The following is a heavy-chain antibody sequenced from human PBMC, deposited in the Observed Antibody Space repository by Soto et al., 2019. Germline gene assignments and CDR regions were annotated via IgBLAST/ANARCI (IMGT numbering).Heavy chain of an antibody. CDR1: GDSVCNYW. CDR3: ARPSNNYVAY. CDR2: INPCNSET. V-gene: IGHV5-51*01. Sequence: VASLKSSYERCGDSVCNYWIGWVRQMPGKGLEWMAIINPCNSETRYSPSFQGQVTISADKSISTTYLQWNSLKASDTPMYYCARPSNNYVAYWGQGSLDTVSS. J-gene: IGHJ4*02. D-gene: IGHD1-20*01.